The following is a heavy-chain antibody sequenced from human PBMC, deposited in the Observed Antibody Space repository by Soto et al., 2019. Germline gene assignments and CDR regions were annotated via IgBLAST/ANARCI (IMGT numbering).Heavy chain of an antibody. J-gene: IGHJ4*02. V-gene: IGHV3-30*18. CDR3: AKLLGTTSTYYFDY. CDR1: GFTFSSYG. D-gene: IGHD5-12*01. CDR2: ISYDGSNK. Sequence: GGSLRLSCAASGFTFSSYGMHWVRQAPGKGLEWVAVISYDGSNKYYADSVKGRFTISRDNSKNTLYLQMNSLRAEDTAVYYCAKLLGTTSTYYFDYWGQGTLVTVSS.